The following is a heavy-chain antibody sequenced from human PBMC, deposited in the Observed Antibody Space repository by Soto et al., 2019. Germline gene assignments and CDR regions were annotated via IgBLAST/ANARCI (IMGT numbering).Heavy chain of an antibody. J-gene: IGHJ6*02. CDR3: TTPYYYYGMDV. CDR1: GFTFNNAW. V-gene: IGHV3-15*07. Sequence: PGGSLRLSCAASGFTFNNAWMTWVRQAPGKGLEWVGRIKSKTDGGTTDYAAPVKGRFTISREDSRNTLYLQMNSLKTEDTAVYYCTTPYYYYGMDVWGQGTTITVSS. CDR2: IKSKTDGGTT.